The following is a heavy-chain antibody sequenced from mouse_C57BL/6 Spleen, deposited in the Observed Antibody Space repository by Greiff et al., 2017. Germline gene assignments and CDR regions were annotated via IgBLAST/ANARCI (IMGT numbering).Heavy chain of an antibody. J-gene: IGHJ1*03. D-gene: IGHD2-1*01. Sequence: EVQLQESGPGMVKPSQSLSLTCTVTGYSITSGYDWHWIRPFPGNKLEWMGYISYSGSTNYNPSLKSRISITHDTSKNHFFLKLNSVTTEDTATYYCARGGVYGKGYFDVWGTGTTVTVSS. CDR3: ARGGVYGKGYFDV. CDR1: GYSITSGYD. V-gene: IGHV3-1*01. CDR2: ISYSGST.